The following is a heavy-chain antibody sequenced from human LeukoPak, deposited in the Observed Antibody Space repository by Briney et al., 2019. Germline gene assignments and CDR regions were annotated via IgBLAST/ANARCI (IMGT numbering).Heavy chain of an antibody. Sequence: SETLSLTCAVYGGSFSGYYWSWIRQPPGKGLEWIGSIYYSGSTYYNPSLKSRVTISVDTSKNQFSLKLSSVTAADTAVYYCARGGWLPPLVYYFDYWGQGTLVTVSS. J-gene: IGHJ4*02. CDR2: IYYSGST. D-gene: IGHD5-24*01. CDR3: ARGGWLPPLVYYFDY. CDR1: GGSFSGYY. V-gene: IGHV4-34*01.